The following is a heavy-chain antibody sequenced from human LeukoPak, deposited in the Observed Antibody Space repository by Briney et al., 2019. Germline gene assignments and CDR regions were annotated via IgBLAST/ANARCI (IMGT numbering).Heavy chain of an antibody. CDR3: ARHAGGISATGTRPFDY. CDR1: GASFSSSTYY. J-gene: IGHJ4*02. Sequence: SETLSLTCTVSGASFSSSTYYWGWIRQPPGKGLAWIGSIYYSGSTYYNPSLKSRVTMSVDTSKNQFSLKLSSVTAADTAVYYCARHAGGISATGTRPFDYWGQGTVVTVSS. D-gene: IGHD6-13*01. CDR2: IYYSGST. V-gene: IGHV4-39*01.